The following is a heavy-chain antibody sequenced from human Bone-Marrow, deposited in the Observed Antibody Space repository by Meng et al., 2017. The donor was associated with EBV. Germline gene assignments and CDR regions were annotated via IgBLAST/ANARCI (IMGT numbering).Heavy chain of an antibody. D-gene: IGHD2-15*01. J-gene: IGHJ5*02. CDR3: AERYSTMWGKWFDP. CDR1: GGSVSSTTW. V-gene: IGHV4-4*02. Sequence: QVRLQESGPGLVKPSGXXXXXRXVSGGSVSSTTWWNWVRQPPGKGLEWIGEIHHRGDTNYNPSLKSRVAISIDKSKNQFSLKLNSVTAADTAVYYCAERYSTMWGKWFDPWGQGTLVTVSS. CDR2: IHHRGDT.